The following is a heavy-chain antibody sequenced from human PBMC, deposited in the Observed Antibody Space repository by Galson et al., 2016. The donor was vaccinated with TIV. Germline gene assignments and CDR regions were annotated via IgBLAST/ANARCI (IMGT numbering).Heavy chain of an antibody. Sequence: SLRLSCAASGFTFTNYAMSWVRQAPGKGLGWVSAISGSGGTAFYADSVKGRFTISRDNAKNTLYLQMNSLRAEDTAVYYCAQVYYSYGSGTDYVWGQGTLVTVSS. J-gene: IGHJ4*02. D-gene: IGHD3-10*01. CDR1: GFTFTNYA. CDR2: ISGSGGTA. V-gene: IGHV3-23*01. CDR3: AQVYYSYGSGTDYV.